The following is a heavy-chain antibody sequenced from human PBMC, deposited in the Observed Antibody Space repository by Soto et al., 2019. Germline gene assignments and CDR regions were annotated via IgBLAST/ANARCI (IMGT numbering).Heavy chain of an antibody. J-gene: IGHJ6*04. CDR2: ISGSGDTS. CDR1: GFTFSSLA. V-gene: IGHV3-23*01. Sequence: EVQVLESGGGLVQPGGSLRLSCAASGFTFSSLAMSWVRQAPGKGLEWVSSISGSGDTSYYADSVKGRFTIYRDNSKNTLDLQMNSLRADDTAVYYGAKNRGLPWYMEVWGKGTSVSVSS. D-gene: IGHD3-10*01. CDR3: AKNRGLPWYMEV.